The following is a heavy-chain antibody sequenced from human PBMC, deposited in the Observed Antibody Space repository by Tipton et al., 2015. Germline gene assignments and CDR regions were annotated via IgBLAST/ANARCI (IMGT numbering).Heavy chain of an antibody. J-gene: IGHJ4*02. CDR2: IYTGGRT. Sequence: TLSLTCTVSGDSISTYYWSWIRQPAGKGLEWIGRIYTGGRTNYNPSLKSRVTMSVDTSKNQFSLKLSSVTAADTAVYYCAGQQWLVSYYFDFWGQGTLVTVSS. CDR3: AGQQWLVSYYFDF. D-gene: IGHD6-19*01. CDR1: GDSISTYY. V-gene: IGHV4-4*07.